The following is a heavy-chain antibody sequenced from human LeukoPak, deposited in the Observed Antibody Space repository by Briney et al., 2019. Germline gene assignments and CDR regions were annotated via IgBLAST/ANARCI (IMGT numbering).Heavy chain of an antibody. D-gene: IGHD1-1*01. CDR1: GFTFSSYA. CDR3: ARGRGGPTGLNYCDY. J-gene: IGHJ4*02. Sequence: GGSLRLSCAASGFTFSSYAMSWVRQAPGKGLEWVSAISGSGGSTYYADSVKGRFAISRDNSKNRLYLQMSSLRAEDTAVYYCARGRGGPTGLNYCDYWGQGTLVTVSS. CDR2: ISGSGGST. V-gene: IGHV3-23*01.